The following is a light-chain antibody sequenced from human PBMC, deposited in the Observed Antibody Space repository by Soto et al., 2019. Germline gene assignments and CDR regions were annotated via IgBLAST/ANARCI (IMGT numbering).Light chain of an antibody. V-gene: IGLV1-40*01. CDR1: SSNIGAGYD. Sequence: QSVLAQPPSVSGAPGQKVTISCTGSSSNIGAGYDLHWYQQLPGTAPKLLLYGNSNRPSGVPDRFSGSKSGTSASLAITGLQAEDEADYYCQSYDISLSAYVFGTGTKATVL. CDR2: GNS. J-gene: IGLJ1*01. CDR3: QSYDISLSAYV.